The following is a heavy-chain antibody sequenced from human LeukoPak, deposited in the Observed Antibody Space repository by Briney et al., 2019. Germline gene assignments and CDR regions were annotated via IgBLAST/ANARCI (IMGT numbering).Heavy chain of an antibody. D-gene: IGHD3-10*01. Sequence: GGSLRLSCSASGFTFSSYAMHWVRQAPGKGLEYVSAISRSGDSIYYADSVKGRISISRDNSKNTLYLQMSSLRAEDTAVYYCARAGGSGSYSGYFDYWGQGTLVTVSS. CDR1: GFTFSSYA. CDR2: ISRSGDSI. CDR3: ARAGGSGSYSGYFDY. V-gene: IGHV3-64D*06. J-gene: IGHJ4*02.